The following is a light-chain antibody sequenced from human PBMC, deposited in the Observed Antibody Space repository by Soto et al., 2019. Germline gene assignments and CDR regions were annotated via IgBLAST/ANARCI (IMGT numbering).Light chain of an antibody. J-gene: IGLJ1*01. CDR1: SSNIESNT. Sequence: QSLLTQPPSASGTPGQRVTISCSGSSSNIESNTVTWYQQLPGTAPKLVIYSNYDRPSGVPDRFSGSTSGTSASLVIRGLQSEDEADYYCAAWDDSLNGYVFGGGTKLTV. CDR3: AAWDDSLNGYV. CDR2: SNY. V-gene: IGLV1-44*01.